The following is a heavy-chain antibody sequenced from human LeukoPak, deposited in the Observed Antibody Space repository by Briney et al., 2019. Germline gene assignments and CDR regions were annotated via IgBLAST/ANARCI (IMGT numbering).Heavy chain of an antibody. D-gene: IGHD6-19*01. Sequence: PSETLSLTCAVSGYSISSSYYWGWIRQPPGKGLEWIGSIYHSGSTYYNPSLKSRVTISVDTSKNQFSLRLGSVTAADTAVYYCARGVAVAANRFDPWGQGTLVTVSS. V-gene: IGHV4-38-2*01. J-gene: IGHJ5*02. CDR2: IYHSGST. CDR1: GYSISSSYY. CDR3: ARGVAVAANRFDP.